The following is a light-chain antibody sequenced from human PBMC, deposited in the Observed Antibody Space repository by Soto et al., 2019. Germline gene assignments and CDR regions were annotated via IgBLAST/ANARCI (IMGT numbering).Light chain of an antibody. V-gene: IGKV3-20*01. CDR1: QSLTSDY. Sequence: EIVLTQSPGTLSLSPGERATLSCRASQSLTSDYLAWYQQKPGQTPRLLIHGASSRATGIPDRFSGSGSGTDFTLTISRLEPEDSAVYYCQQYGSSGTFGQGTKVDIK. J-gene: IGKJ1*01. CDR3: QQYGSSGT. CDR2: GAS.